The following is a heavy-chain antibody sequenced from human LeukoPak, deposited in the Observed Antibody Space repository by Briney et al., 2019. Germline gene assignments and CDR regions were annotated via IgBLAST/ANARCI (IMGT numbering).Heavy chain of an antibody. CDR2: IYHSGST. Sequence: SETLSLTCAVSRYSISSGYYWGWIRQPPGKGLEWIGSIYHSGSTYYNPSLKSRVTISVDTSKNQFSLKMSSVTAADRAVYYCASGYNYGYPFDSWGQGTLVTVSS. CDR3: ASGYNYGYPFDS. V-gene: IGHV4-38-2*01. D-gene: IGHD5-18*01. CDR1: RYSISSGYY. J-gene: IGHJ4*02.